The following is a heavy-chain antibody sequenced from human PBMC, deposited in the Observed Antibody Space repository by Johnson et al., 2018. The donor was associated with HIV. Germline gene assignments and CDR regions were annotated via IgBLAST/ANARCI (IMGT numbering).Heavy chain of an antibody. CDR1: GFSFSDYY. CDR3: TTDSGWVPLEAFDI. D-gene: IGHD6-19*01. V-gene: IGHV3-15*01. CDR2: VKSKTDGGTT. Sequence: VESGGGLVKPGGSLRLSCAASGFSFSDYYMSWVRQAPGKGLELVGRVKSKTDGGTTDYTAPVKGRFTISRDDSKNTLYLQMNSLKTEDTAVYYCTTDSGWVPLEAFDIWGQGTMVTVSS. J-gene: IGHJ3*02.